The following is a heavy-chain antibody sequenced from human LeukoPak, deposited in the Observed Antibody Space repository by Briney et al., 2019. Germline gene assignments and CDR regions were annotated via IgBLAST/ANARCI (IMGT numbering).Heavy chain of an antibody. J-gene: IGHJ3*01. V-gene: IGHV1-69*13. CDR1: GGTFSSYI. Sequence: ASVKVSCKASGGTFSSYIITWVRQAPGQGLEWMGRIIPMFGTPNYAQKFQDRVTITADESARTAYMELSSLRFEDTAVYYCARQGYTNNLGGYFGDKDDCFDLWGQGTMVTVSS. CDR2: IIPMFGTP. CDR3: ARQGYTNNLGGYFGDKDDCFDL. D-gene: IGHD3-9*01.